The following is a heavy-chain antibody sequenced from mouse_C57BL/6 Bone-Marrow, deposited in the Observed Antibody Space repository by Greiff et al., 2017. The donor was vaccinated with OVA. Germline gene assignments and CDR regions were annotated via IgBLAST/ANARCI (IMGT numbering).Heavy chain of an antibody. V-gene: IGHV14-3*01. CDR2: IDPANGNT. Sequence: EVQLQQSVAELVRPGASVKLSCTASGFNIKNTYMHWVKQRPEQGLEWIGRIDPANGNTKYDPKFQGKATITADTSSNTAYLQLISLTADDTAIDYCASVVESYWYFDVWGTGTTVTVSS. J-gene: IGHJ1*03. D-gene: IGHD1-1*01. CDR1: GFNIKNTY. CDR3: ASVVESYWYFDV.